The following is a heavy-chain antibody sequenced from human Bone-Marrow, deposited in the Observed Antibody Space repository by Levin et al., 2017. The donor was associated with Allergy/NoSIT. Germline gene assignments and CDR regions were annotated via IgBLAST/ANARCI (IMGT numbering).Heavy chain of an antibody. CDR1: GFTFSSYD. J-gene: IGHJ3*02. V-gene: IGHV3-13*01. D-gene: IGHD2-15*01. CDR3: ARAVLLRYCSGGSCYSGNDAFDI. Sequence: PGGSLRLSCAASGFTFSSYDMHWVRQATGKGLEWVSAIGTAGDTYYPGSVKGRFTISRENAKNSLYLQMNSLRAGDTAVYYCARAVLLRYCSGGSCYSGNDAFDIWGQGTMVTVSS. CDR2: IGTAGDT.